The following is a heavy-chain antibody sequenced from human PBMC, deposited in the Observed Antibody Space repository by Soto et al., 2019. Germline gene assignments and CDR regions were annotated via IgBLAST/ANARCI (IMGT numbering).Heavy chain of an antibody. J-gene: IGHJ4*02. CDR1: GFTFSSYG. Sequence: QVQLVESGGGVVQPGRSLRLSCAASGFTFSSYGMHWVRQAPGKGLEWVAVIWYDGSNKYYADSVKGRFTISRDNSKNTLYLQMNSLRAEDTAVYYCARTARDFTDFDYWGQGTLVTVSS. V-gene: IGHV3-33*01. D-gene: IGHD6-6*01. CDR2: IWYDGSNK. CDR3: ARTARDFTDFDY.